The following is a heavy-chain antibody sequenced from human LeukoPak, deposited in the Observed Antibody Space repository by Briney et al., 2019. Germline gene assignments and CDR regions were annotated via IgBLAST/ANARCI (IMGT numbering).Heavy chain of an antibody. CDR1: GGTFSSYT. J-gene: IGHJ3*02. V-gene: IGHV1-69*02. Sequence: SVKVSCKASGGTFSSYTISWVRQAPGQGLEWMGRIVPILGIANYAQKFQGRVTITADKSTSTAYMELSSLRSEDTAVYYCARASGGSYYGAFDIWGQGTMVTASS. CDR2: IVPILGIA. D-gene: IGHD1-26*01. CDR3: ARASGGSYYGAFDI.